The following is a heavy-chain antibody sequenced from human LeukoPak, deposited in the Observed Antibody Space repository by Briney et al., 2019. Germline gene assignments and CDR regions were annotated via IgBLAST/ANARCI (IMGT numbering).Heavy chain of an antibody. CDR1: GFTFSSYA. D-gene: IGHD2-2*01. J-gene: IGHJ4*02. V-gene: IGHV3-23*01. CDR3: AKASGQAGYCSSTSCHYTFDY. CDR2: ISGSGGST. Sequence: GGSLRLSYAASGFTFSSYAMSWVRQAPGKGLEWVSAISGSGGSTYYADSVKGRFTISRDNSKNTLYLQMNSLRAEDTAVYYCAKASGQAGYCSSTSCHYTFDYWGQGTLVTVSS.